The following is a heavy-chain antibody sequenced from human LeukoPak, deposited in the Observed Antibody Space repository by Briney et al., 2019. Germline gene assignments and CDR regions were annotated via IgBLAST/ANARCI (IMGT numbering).Heavy chain of an antibody. CDR1: GGSISSSSYY. D-gene: IGHD1-26*01. V-gene: IGHV4-39*01. CDR3: ASWNYSGSDY. Sequence: SETLSLTCTVSGGSISSSSYYWGWIRQLPGKGLEWIGSIYYSGSTYYNPSLKSRVTISVDTSKNQFSLKLSSVTAADTAVYYCASWNYSGSDYWGQGTLVAVSS. CDR2: IYYSGST. J-gene: IGHJ4*02.